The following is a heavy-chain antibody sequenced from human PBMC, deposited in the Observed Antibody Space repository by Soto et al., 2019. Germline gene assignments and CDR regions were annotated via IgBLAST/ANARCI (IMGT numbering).Heavy chain of an antibody. CDR2: MNPNSGNT. Sequence: QVQLVQSGAEVKKPGASVKVSCKASGYTFTSYDINWVRQATGQGLEWMGWMNPNSGNTGYIQNCKGRVTITTNISISTPYMALSSLRSEDTAVYFCARERRGMHVWAQGTTVTLSS. CDR1: GYTFTSYD. V-gene: IGHV1-8*01. J-gene: IGHJ6*01. CDR3: ARERRGMHV.